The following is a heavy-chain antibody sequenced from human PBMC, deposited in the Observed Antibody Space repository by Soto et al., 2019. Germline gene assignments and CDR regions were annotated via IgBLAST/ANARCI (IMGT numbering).Heavy chain of an antibody. CDR1: GFTFSSYG. J-gene: IGHJ4*02. Sequence: GGSLRLSCAASGFTFSSYGMHWVRQAPGKGLEWVAVISYDGSNKYYADSVKGRFTISRDNSKNTLYLQMNSLRAEDTAVYYCAKVPSSYYDSSGSPAYWGQGTLVTVSS. D-gene: IGHD3-22*01. CDR3: AKVPSSYYDSSGSPAY. CDR2: ISYDGSNK. V-gene: IGHV3-30*18.